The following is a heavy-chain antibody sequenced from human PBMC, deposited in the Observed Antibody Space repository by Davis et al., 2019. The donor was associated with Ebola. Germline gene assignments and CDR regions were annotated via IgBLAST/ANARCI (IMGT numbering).Heavy chain of an antibody. Sequence: ASVKVFCKASGYTFTSYDINWVRQATGQGLEWMGWMNPNSGNTGYAQKFQGRVTMTRNTSISTAYMELSSLRSEDTAVYYCAIPPGYSSSWAFDYWGQGTLVTVSS. D-gene: IGHD6-13*01. CDR1: GYTFTSYD. CDR2: MNPNSGNT. CDR3: AIPPGYSSSWAFDY. J-gene: IGHJ4*02. V-gene: IGHV1-8*01.